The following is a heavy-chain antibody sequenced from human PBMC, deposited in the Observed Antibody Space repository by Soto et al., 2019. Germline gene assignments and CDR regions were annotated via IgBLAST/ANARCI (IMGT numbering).Heavy chain of an antibody. CDR1: GFIFNDHH. CDR3: ARDKRGAHSFDD. J-gene: IGHJ4*01. D-gene: IGHD3-10*01. Sequence: PGGSLRLSCVASGFIFNDHHMDWVRQAPGKGLEWVGRSKDKGDDYTTEYVASVRDRFTISRDNSRHSVYLQMNDLKTDDTAVYVCARDKRGAHSFDDRDHGTLVTVSS. CDR2: SKDKGDDYTT. V-gene: IGHV3-72*01.